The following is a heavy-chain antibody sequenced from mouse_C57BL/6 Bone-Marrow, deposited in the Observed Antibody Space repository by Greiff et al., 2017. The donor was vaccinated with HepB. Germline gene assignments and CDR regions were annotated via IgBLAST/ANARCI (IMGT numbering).Heavy chain of an antibody. CDR2: IWSGGST. D-gene: IGHD1-1*01. CDR1: GFSLTSYG. Sequence: VQLQQSGPGLVQPSQSLSITCTVSGFSLTSYGVHWVRQSPGKGLEWLGVIWSGGSTDYNAAFISRLSISKDNSKSQVFFKMNSLQADDTAIYYCASYGIPFAYWGQGTLVTVSA. CDR3: ASYGIPFAY. J-gene: IGHJ3*01. V-gene: IGHV2-2*01.